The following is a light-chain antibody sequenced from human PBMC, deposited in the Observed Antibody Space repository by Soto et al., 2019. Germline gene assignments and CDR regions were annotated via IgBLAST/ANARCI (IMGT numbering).Light chain of an antibody. CDR1: QSVSSSTS. CDR2: GAF. J-gene: IGKJ4*01. V-gene: IGKV3-20*01. CDR3: QQYGDSPLT. Sequence: EIVLTQSPGTLSLSPGERATLSCRASQSVSSSTSLAWYQQKTGQAPRLLIYGAFSRAVGVPDRFSGSGSGTDFTLNIHRLEPEDFAVYYCQQYGDSPLTFGGGTKVE.